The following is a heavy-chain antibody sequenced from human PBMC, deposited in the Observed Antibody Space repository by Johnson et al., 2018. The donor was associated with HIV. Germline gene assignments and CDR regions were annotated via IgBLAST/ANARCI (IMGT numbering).Heavy chain of an antibody. V-gene: IGHV3-23*04. J-gene: IGHJ3*02. D-gene: IGHD1-26*01. CDR2: ISGSGGST. CDR1: GFTFSSYA. CDR3: TTDPYGGRRDAFEI. Sequence: EVQLVESGGGLVQPGGSLRLSCAASGFTFSSYAMSWIRQAPGKGLEWVSAISGSGGSTYYADSVKGRFTISRDNSKNMLHLQMNSLKTEDTAVYYCTTDPYGGRRDAFEIWGQGTMVTVSS.